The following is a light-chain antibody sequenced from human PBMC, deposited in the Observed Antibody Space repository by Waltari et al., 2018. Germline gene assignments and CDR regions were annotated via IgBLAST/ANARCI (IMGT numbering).Light chain of an antibody. CDR2: DAS. CDR3: SSYTSSNTWV. V-gene: IGLV2-14*02. Sequence: WYQQHPDKAPKLIIYDASERPSGVSNRFSASKSGDTASLTISGLQAEDEADYYCSSYTSSNTWVFGGGTKVTVL. J-gene: IGLJ3*02.